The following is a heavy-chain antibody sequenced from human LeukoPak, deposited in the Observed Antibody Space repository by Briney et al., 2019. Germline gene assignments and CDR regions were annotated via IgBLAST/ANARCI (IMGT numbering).Heavy chain of an antibody. CDR1: GYTFTVYH. Sequence: ASVTVSCKASGYTFTVYHMHWVRQAPGQGLEWMGWINPYSGGTNYAQKFQGRVTMTRDTSISTAYMELNRLQSDDTAVYYCARDWGRSSGWYNWFDPWGQGTLVTVSS. J-gene: IGHJ5*02. CDR2: INPYSGGT. D-gene: IGHD6-19*01. CDR3: ARDWGRSSGWYNWFDP. V-gene: IGHV1-2*02.